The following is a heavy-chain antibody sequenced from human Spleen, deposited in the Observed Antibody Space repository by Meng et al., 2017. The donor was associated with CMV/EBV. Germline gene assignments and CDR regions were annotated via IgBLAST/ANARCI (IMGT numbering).Heavy chain of an antibody. CDR1: GFTFSNSD. J-gene: IGHJ4*02. CDR3: VSKTDQGCSSTSCYSYFDY. V-gene: IGHV3-35*01. CDR2: VSWNGSRT. Sequence: GESLKISCAASGFTFSNSDMNWVHQAPGKRLEWVSGVSWNGSRTHYADSVKGRFIISRDNSRNTLYLQTNSLRAEDTAVYYCVSKTDQGCSSTSCYSYFDYWGQGTLVTVSS. D-gene: IGHD2-2*02.